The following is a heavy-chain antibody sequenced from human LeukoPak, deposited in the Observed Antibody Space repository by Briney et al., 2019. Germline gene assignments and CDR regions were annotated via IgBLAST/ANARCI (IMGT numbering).Heavy chain of an antibody. CDR3: AIDFLGYSGRTSCNGFDY. Sequence: GGSLSLSCAASGFTFRNYDMNWVRQAPGKGLAWVAFIRYDGSNKYYADSVKGRFTISRDNDKNKLYLQMNRQRAEDRAVYYCAIDFLGYSGRTSCNGFDYWGQGTLVTVSS. J-gene: IGHJ4*02. V-gene: IGHV3-30*02. CDR2: IRYDGSNK. CDR1: GFTFRNYD. D-gene: IGHD2-2*01.